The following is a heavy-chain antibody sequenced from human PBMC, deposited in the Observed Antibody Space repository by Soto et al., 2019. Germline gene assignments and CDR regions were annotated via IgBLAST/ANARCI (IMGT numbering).Heavy chain of an antibody. D-gene: IGHD4-17*01. CDR3: ARVGGTVTSDY. V-gene: IGHV3-33*01. CDR1: GFTFSAYG. CDR2: IYYDGNNK. Sequence: QVQLVESGGGVVQPGRSLRLSCAASGFTFSAYGMHWVRQAPGKGLEWLAMIYYDGNNKYYADSVEGRFTISRDNSKNTLYLQMSSLRAEDTAVYYCARVGGTVTSDYWCQGTLVTVSS. J-gene: IGHJ4*02.